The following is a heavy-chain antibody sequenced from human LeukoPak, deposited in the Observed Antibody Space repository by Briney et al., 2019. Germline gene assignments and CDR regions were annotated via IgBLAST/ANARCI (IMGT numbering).Heavy chain of an antibody. V-gene: IGHV3-30*18. CDR1: GFTFSSYG. CDR3: AKSGDSPRITRPNFDWLLGPIGY. J-gene: IGHJ4*02. Sequence: PGGSLRLSCAASGFTFSSYGMHWVRQAPGKGLEWVAVISYDGSNKYYADSVKGRFTISRDNSKNTLYLQMNSLRAEDTAVYYCAKSGDSPRITRPNFDWLLGPIGYWGQGTLVTVSS. D-gene: IGHD3-9*01. CDR2: ISYDGSNK.